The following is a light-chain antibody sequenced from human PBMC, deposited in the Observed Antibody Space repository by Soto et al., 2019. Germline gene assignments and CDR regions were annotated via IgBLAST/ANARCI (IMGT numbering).Light chain of an antibody. J-gene: IGLJ3*02. CDR1: SSDVGGYNY. CDR3: SSYAGSNNWV. Sequence: QSALTQPPSASGSPGQSVTISCTGTSSDVGGYNYVSCYQQHPGKAPKPMIYEVIKRPSGVPDRFSGSKSGNTASLTVFGLQAEDEADYYCSSYAGSNNWVFGGGTKLTVL. V-gene: IGLV2-8*01. CDR2: EVI.